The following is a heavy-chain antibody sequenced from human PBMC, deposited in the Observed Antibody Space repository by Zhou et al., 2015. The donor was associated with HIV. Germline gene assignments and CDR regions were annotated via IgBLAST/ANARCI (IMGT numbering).Heavy chain of an antibody. CDR2: IDSDGTST. CDR1: GFQFERFW. V-gene: IGHV3-74*01. Sequence: EVHLVESGGAVVPPGTSLKLSCAASGFQFERFWMHWVRQAPGRGLEWVCDIDSDGTSTHYAVSVNGRFVISRDNAKDVLFLQMKTLTLDDTALYFCVKGALNFEYFDSWGQGTQVTVSS. CDR3: VKGALNFEYFDS. D-gene: IGHD3-16*01. J-gene: IGHJ4*02.